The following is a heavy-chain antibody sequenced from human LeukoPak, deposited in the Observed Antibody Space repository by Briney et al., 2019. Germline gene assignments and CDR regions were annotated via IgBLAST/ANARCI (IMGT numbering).Heavy chain of an antibody. CDR3: ARGEYGLFDY. CDR1: GGSISGGSYY. V-gene: IGHV4-61*01. CDR2: IYYSGST. D-gene: IGHD2/OR15-2a*01. Sequence: PSETLSLTXTVSGGSISGGSYYWSWIRQPPGKGLEWIGYIYYSGSTKYNLSLKSRVTISVDTSKNQLSLELSSVTAADTAVYYCARGEYGLFDYWGQGTLVTVSS. J-gene: IGHJ4*02.